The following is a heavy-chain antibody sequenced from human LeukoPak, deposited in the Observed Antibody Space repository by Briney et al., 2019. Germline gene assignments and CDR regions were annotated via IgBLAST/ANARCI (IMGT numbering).Heavy chain of an antibody. D-gene: IGHD3-10*01. CDR3: ARAPRITMVRGNSNWFDP. J-gene: IGHJ5*02. CDR1: GGSISSYY. CDR2: IYYSGST. V-gene: IGHV4-59*01. Sequence: SETLSLTCTVSGGSISSYYWSWIRQPPGKGLEWIGYIYYSGSTNYNPSLKSRVTISVDTSKNQLSLKLSSVTAADTAVYYCARAPRITMVRGNSNWFDPWGQGTLVTVSS.